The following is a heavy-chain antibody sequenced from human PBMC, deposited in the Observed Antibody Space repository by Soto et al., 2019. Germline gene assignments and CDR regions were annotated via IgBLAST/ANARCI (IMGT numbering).Heavy chain of an antibody. CDR2: VIPIFGTA. V-gene: IGHV1-69*13. J-gene: IGHJ4*02. Sequence: SVKVSCKASGGTFSSYAISWVRQAPGQGLEWMGGVIPIFGTANYAQKFQGRVTITADESTSTAYMELSSLRSEDTAVYYCASAVWGSYRTRFDYWGQGTLVTVSS. D-gene: IGHD3-16*02. CDR3: ASAVWGSYRTRFDY. CDR1: GGTFSSYA.